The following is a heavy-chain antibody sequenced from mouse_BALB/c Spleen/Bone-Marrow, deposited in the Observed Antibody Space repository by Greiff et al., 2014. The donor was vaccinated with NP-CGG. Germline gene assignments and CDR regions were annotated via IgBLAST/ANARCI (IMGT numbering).Heavy chain of an antibody. Sequence: EVQLQQSGAELVKPGASVKLSCTASGFTITDSYMHWVKQRPEQGLEWIGRIDPANGNTKYDAKFQGKATITADTSSNTAYLQLSSLTSEAAAVYYCASDYYDGSSFAYWGQGTLVTVSA. CDR2: IDPANGNT. CDR1: GFTITDSY. CDR3: ASDYYDGSSFAY. J-gene: IGHJ3*01. V-gene: IGHV14-3*02. D-gene: IGHD1-1*01.